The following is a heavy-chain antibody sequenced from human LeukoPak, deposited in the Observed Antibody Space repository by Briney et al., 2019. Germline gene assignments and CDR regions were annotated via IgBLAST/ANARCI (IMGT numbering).Heavy chain of an antibody. V-gene: IGHV1-18*01. CDR2: ISAYNGNT. CDR3: ARVYSSGWYGDWFDP. CDR1: GYTFTSYG. Sequence: ASVKVSCKASGYTFTSYGISWVRQASGQGLEWMGWISAYNGNTNYAQKLQGRVTMTTDRSTSTAYMELRSLRSDDTAVYYCARVYSSGWYGDWFDPWGQGTLVTVSS. J-gene: IGHJ5*02. D-gene: IGHD6-19*01.